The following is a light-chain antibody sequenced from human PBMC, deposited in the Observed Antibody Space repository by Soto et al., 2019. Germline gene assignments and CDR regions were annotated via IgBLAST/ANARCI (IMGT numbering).Light chain of an antibody. CDR1: QSVGTY. CDR3: QHYGSSSWT. CDR2: TTS. J-gene: IGKJ1*01. V-gene: IGKV3-20*01. Sequence: DIVLTQSPGTLSLSPGERATLSCRASQSVGTYLAWYRQKPGQAPRLLIYTTSSRATDIPDRFSGSGSWTDFTLTIRTLEPEDFRVYYCQHYGSSSWTFGQGTKVQIK.